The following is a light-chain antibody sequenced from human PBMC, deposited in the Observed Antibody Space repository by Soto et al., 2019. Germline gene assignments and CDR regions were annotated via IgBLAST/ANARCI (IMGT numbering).Light chain of an antibody. V-gene: IGLV2-14*01. CDR2: EVT. CDR1: SSDVGAYNY. Sequence: QSVLTQPASVSGSPGQSITISCTGSSSDVGAYNYVSWYQQHPGKAPKLLIYEVTNRPSGISNRFSGSKSGNTASLTISGLQAEDEAVYHCSSYTTSSTLVVFGGGTKL. CDR3: SSYTTSSTLVV. J-gene: IGLJ2*01.